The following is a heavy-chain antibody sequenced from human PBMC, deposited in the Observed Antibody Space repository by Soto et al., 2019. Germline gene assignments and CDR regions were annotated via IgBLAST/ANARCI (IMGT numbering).Heavy chain of an antibody. CDR1: GYTFTSYG. V-gene: IGHV1-18*04. J-gene: IGHJ5*02. D-gene: IGHD2-2*02. CDR3: ARDPRVLKAAIQEDWFDP. CDR2: ISAYNGNT. Sequence: AAVKVSCKASGYTFTSYGISWVRQAPGQGLEWMGWISAYNGNTNYAQKLQGRVTMTTDTSTSTAYMELRSLRSDDTAVYYCARDPRVLKAAIQEDWFDPWGQGNLVTVSS.